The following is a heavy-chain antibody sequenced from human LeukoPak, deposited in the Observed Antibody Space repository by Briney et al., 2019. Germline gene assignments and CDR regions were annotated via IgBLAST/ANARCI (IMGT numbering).Heavy chain of an antibody. V-gene: IGHV1-24*01. CDR3: ARDPHYYDSSGYYWGSYFDS. J-gene: IGHJ4*02. Sequence: EASVKVSCKVSGYTLTELSMHWVRQAPGKGLEWMGGFDPEDGETIYAQKFQGRVTMTEDTSTDTAYMELSSLRSEDTAVYYCARDPHYYDSSGYYWGSYFDSWGQGTLVTVSS. CDR2: FDPEDGET. CDR1: GYTLTELS. D-gene: IGHD3-22*01.